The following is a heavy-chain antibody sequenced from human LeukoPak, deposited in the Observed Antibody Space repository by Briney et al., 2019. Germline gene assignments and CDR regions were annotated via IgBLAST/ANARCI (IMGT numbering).Heavy chain of an antibody. CDR1: GGSISSSSYY. V-gene: IGHV4-61*02. CDR3: ASPASGSYHDAFDI. Sequence: SETLSLTCTVSGGSISSSSYYWSWIRQPAGKGLEWIGRIYTSGSTNYNPSLKSRVTMSVDTSKNQFSLKLSSVTAADTAVYYCASPASGSYHDAFDIWGQGTMVTVSS. D-gene: IGHD1-26*01. J-gene: IGHJ3*02. CDR2: IYTSGST.